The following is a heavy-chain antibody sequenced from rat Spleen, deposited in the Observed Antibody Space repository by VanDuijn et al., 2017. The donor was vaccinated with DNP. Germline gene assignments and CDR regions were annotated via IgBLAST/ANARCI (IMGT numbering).Heavy chain of an antibody. CDR1: GFTFSDYD. CDR3: ARHGLYYGSNWFAY. D-gene: IGHD1-6*01. J-gene: IGHJ3*01. Sequence: EVQLVESGGGLVQPGRSPKLSCAASGFTFSDYDIAWVRQTPTNGLEWVESISPSGGTTYYRDSVKGRFTVSRDNAKSRLYLQMDSLRSEDTATYYCARHGLYYGSNWFAYWGQGTLVTVSS. V-gene: IGHV5-25*01. CDR2: ISPSGGTT.